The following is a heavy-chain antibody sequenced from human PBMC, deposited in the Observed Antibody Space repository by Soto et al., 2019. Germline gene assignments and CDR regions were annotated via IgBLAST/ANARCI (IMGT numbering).Heavy chain of an antibody. Sequence: XSVKVSCKASVYSFTSYGISWVRQAPGQGLEWMGWISAYNGNTNYAQKLQGRVTMTTDTSTSTAYMELRSLRSDDTAVYYCARERARLNWFDHWGQGTLVTVSS. J-gene: IGHJ5*02. CDR2: ISAYNGNT. CDR1: VYSFTSYG. CDR3: ARERARLNWFDH. V-gene: IGHV1-18*04. D-gene: IGHD6-6*01.